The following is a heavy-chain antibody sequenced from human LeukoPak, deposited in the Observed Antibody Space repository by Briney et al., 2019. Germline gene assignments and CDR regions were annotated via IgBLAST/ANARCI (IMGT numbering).Heavy chain of an antibody. D-gene: IGHD2-21*02. Sequence: GGSLRLSCAASGFTFSSYSMTWVRQAPEKGLEWVSYISSSSSTIYYADSVKGRFTISRDNAKNSLYLQMNSLRDEDTAVYYCARDRPSPYCGGDCYVSSFGFDYWGQGTLVTVSS. CDR1: GFTFSSYS. CDR3: ARDRPSPYCGGDCYVSSFGFDY. CDR2: ISSSSSTI. J-gene: IGHJ4*02. V-gene: IGHV3-48*02.